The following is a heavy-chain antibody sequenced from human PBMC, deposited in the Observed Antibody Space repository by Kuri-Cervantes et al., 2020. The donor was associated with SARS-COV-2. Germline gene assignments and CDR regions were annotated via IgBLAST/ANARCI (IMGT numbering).Heavy chain of an antibody. CDR1: GFTFSFDD. CDR3: VRVGTAESWGAFDI. J-gene: IGHJ3*02. Sequence: GESLKISCAASGFTFSFDDMHWVRQATGKGLEGVSAIGPVGDTYYAGSVKGRFTISRENAKNSLNLQMKSLRAEDTAVYYCVRVGTAESWGAFDIWGQGTMVTVSS. CDR2: IGPVGDT. V-gene: IGHV3-13*01. D-gene: IGHD2-2*01.